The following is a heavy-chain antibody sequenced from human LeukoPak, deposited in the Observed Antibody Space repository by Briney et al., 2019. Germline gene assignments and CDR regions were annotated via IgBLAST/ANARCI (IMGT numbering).Heavy chain of an antibody. CDR3: ARVHQLLTFDY. CDR2: IYYSGST. V-gene: IGHV4-59*04. D-gene: IGHD2-2*01. J-gene: IGHJ4*02. CDR1: GDSIISYY. Sequence: SETLSLTCTVSGDSIISYYWSWIRQPPGKGLEWIGNIYYSGSTYYNPSLKSRVTISVDTSKNQFSLNLRSVTAADTAVYYCARVHQLLTFDYWGQGTLVTVSS.